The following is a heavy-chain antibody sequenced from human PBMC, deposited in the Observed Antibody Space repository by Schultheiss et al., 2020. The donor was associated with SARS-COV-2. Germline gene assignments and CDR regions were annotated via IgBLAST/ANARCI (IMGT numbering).Heavy chain of an antibody. CDR2: ISSSSSYI. Sequence: GESLKISCAASGFTFSTYAISWVRQAPMKGLEWVSSISSSSSYIYYADSVKGRFTISRANSKNTLYLQMNSLRAEDTAVYYCAKGGYCSSTSCFETYGLDVWGQGTTVTVSS. CDR1: GFTFSTYA. D-gene: IGHD2-2*01. J-gene: IGHJ6*02. V-gene: IGHV3-23*01. CDR3: AKGGYCSSTSCFETYGLDV.